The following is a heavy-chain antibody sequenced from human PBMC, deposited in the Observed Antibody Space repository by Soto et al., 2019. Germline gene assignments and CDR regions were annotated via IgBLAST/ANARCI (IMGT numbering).Heavy chain of an antibody. CDR3: ARGSSGWPGYYYYYGMDV. CDR1: GYTFTSYY. Sequence: GASVKVSCKASGYTFTSYYMHWVRQAPGQGLEWMGIINPSGGSTSYAQKFQGRVTMTRDTSTSTVYMEPSSLRSEDTAVYYCARGSSGWPGYYYYYGMDVWGQGTTVTVSS. D-gene: IGHD6-19*01. V-gene: IGHV1-46*01. J-gene: IGHJ6*02. CDR2: INPSGGST.